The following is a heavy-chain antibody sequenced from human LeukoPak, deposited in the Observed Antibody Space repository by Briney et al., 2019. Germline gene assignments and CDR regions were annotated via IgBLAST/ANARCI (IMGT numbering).Heavy chain of an antibody. CDR1: GYTFTSYG. V-gene: IGHV1-18*01. D-gene: IGHD5-12*01. Sequence: ASVKVSCKASGYTFTSYGISWVRQAPGQGLEWMGWISAYNGNTNYAQKLQGRVTITADESTSTAYMELSSLRSEDTAVYYCARGSVGLVATAFFDYWGQGTLVTVSS. J-gene: IGHJ4*02. CDR3: ARGSVGLVATAFFDY. CDR2: ISAYNGNT.